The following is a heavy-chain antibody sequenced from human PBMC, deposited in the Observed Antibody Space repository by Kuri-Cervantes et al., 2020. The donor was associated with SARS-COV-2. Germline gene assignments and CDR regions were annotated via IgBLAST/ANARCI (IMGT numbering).Heavy chain of an antibody. CDR1: GYNFNSYD. Sequence: ASVKVSCKSAGYNFNSYDISWVRQAPGQGLEWMGWISAYNGNTNYVQKLQGRVTMTTDTSTSTAYMELRSLRSDDTAVYYCARESGSSGWYGFDYWGQGTLVTVSS. V-gene: IGHV1-18*04. CDR3: ARESGSSGWYGFDY. CDR2: ISAYNGNT. J-gene: IGHJ4*02. D-gene: IGHD6-19*01.